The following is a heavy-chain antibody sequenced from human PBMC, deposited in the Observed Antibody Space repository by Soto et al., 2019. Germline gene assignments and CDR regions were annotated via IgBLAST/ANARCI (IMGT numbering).Heavy chain of an antibody. D-gene: IGHD4-17*01. CDR1: GFTFSSYS. J-gene: IGHJ6*02. CDR2: ISSSSSYI. V-gene: IGHV3-21*01. Sequence: GGSLRLSCAASGFTFSSYSMNWVRQAPGKGLEWVSSISSSSSYIYYADSVKGLFTISIDNAKNSLYLQMNSLRAEHTAVYYCAKYGMEYGDYGNYYYYGMDVWGQGTTVTVSS. CDR3: AKYGMEYGDYGNYYYYGMDV.